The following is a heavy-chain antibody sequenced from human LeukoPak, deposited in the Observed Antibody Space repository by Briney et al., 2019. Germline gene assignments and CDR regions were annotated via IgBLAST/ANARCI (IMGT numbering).Heavy chain of an antibody. J-gene: IGHJ6*02. V-gene: IGHV4-59*01. CDR1: GGSFSGYY. D-gene: IGHD3-3*01. Sequence: PSETLSLTCAVYGGSFSGYYWSWIRQPPGKGLEWIGYIYYSGSTNYNPSLKSRVTISVDTSKNQFSLKLSSVTAADTAVYYCARVTLDFWRVYGMDVWGQGTTVTVSS. CDR2: IYYSGST. CDR3: ARVTLDFWRVYGMDV.